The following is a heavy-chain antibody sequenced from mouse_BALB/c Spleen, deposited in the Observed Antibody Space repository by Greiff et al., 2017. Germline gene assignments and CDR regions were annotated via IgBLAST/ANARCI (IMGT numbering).Heavy chain of an antibody. J-gene: IGHJ4*01. CDR1: GYAFSSYW. CDR3: ARSYYGNYAMDY. V-gene: IGHV1-80*01. Sequence: VQLQQSGAELVRPGSSVKISCKASGYAFSSYWMNWVKQRPGQGLEWIGQIYPGDGDTNYNGKFKGKATLTADKSSSTAYMQLSSLTSEDSAVYFCARSYYGNYAMDYWGQGTSVTVSS. D-gene: IGHD2-10*01. CDR2: IYPGDGDT.